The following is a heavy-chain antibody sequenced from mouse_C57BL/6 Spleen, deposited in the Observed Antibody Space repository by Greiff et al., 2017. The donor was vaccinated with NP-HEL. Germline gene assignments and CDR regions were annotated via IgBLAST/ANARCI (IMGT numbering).Heavy chain of an antibody. CDR2: IWSDGST. V-gene: IGHV2-6-1*01. D-gene: IGHD2-4*01. CDR1: GFSLTSYG. Sequence: QVQLQQSGPGLVAPSQSLSITCTVSGFSLTSYGVHWVRQPPGKGLEWLVVIWSDGSTTYNSALKSRLSISKDNSKSQVFLKMNSLQTDDTAMYHCARHEGLRRMGAMDYWGQGTSVTVSS. J-gene: IGHJ4*01. CDR3: ARHEGLRRMGAMDY.